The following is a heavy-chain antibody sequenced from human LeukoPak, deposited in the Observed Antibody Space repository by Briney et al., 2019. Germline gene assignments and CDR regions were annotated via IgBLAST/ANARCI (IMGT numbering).Heavy chain of an antibody. D-gene: IGHD3-10*01. CDR2: IVVGSGNT. J-gene: IGHJ3*02. CDR1: GVTFTSST. CDR3: AREDTYSFGSENADALDI. Sequence: SVKVSCKASGVTFTSSTMQWVRQARGQRLEWIGWIVVGSGNTNYAQRFQERVTFTRDMSTSTAYMELSSLRSEDTAVYYCAREDTYSFGSENADALDIWGQGTMVSVAS. V-gene: IGHV1-58*02.